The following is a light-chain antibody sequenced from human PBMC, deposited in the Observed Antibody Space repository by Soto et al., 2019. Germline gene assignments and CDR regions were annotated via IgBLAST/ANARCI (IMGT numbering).Light chain of an antibody. J-gene: IGKJ2*01. CDR3: QQYNNWPYT. CDR2: RTS. V-gene: IGKV3-15*01. CDR1: QSVSSN. Sequence: EIVMTQSPATLSLSPGERATLSCRASQSVSSNLAWYRQKPGQAPTLLIYRTSTRATGIPDRFSGSGSGTEFTLTISSLQSKDFAFYYCQQYNNWPYTFGQGTKLEIK.